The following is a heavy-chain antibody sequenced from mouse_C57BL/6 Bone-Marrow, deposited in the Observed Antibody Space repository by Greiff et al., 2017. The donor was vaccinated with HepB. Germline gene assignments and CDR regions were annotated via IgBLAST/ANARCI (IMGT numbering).Heavy chain of an antibody. D-gene: IGHD1-1*01. V-gene: IGHV1-72*01. Sequence: QVQLQQSGAELVKPGASVKLSCKASGYTFTSYWMHWVKQRPGRGLEWIGRIDPNSGGTKYNEKFKSKATLTVDKPSSTAYMQLSSLTSEDSAVYYCARRHYYGSRGGAMDYWGQGTSVTVSS. CDR2: IDPNSGGT. CDR3: ARRHYYGSRGGAMDY. CDR1: GYTFTSYW. J-gene: IGHJ4*01.